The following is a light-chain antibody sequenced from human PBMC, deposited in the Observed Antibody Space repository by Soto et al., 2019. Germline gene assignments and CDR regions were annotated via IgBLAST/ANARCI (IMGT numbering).Light chain of an antibody. CDR3: QQYHSVPA. V-gene: IGKV3-15*01. CDR1: QSVFSS. J-gene: IGKJ4*02. Sequence: EIVMTQSPATLSVSLGERVTLSCRASQSVFSSLAWYQQKPGQAPRLLIYGAATRLIGIPARFSGSGSGTEFTLTISSLQSEDFAVYYCQQYHSVPALGRGTRVEIK. CDR2: GAA.